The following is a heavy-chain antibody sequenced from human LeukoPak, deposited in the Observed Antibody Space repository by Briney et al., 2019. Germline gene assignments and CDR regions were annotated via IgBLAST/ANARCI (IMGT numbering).Heavy chain of an antibody. CDR3: ARVLGRYQMLGSLDS. CDR1: GCAFNIYS. Sequence: GGSLRLSCVASGCAFNIYSLNWVRQAPGKGLEWVSFISSSSGCIYYADSVKGRFTISRDNAKNSLYLQVNSLRAEATAVYFYARVLGRYQMLGSLDSWGQGTLVTVSS. D-gene: IGHD2-2*01. V-gene: IGHV3-21*01. CDR2: ISSSSGCI. J-gene: IGHJ4*02.